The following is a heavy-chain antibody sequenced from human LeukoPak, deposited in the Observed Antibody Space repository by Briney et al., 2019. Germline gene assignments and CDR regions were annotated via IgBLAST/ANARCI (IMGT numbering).Heavy chain of an antibody. CDR3: SVSIAVAGTVSWDF. CDR2: IRSRANNYAT. D-gene: IGHD6-19*01. CDR1: GFTFSSYW. Sequence: GGSLRLSCAASGFTFSSYWMSWVRQASGKGLEWVGRIRSRANNYATAYAASVKGRFTISRDDSKNTAYLQMNSLKTEDTAVYYCSVSIAVAGTVSWDFWGQGTLVTVSS. V-gene: IGHV3-73*01. J-gene: IGHJ4*02.